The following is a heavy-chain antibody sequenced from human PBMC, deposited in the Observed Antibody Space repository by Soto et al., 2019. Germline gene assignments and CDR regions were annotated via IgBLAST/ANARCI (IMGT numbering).Heavy chain of an antibody. Sequence: PGGSLRLSCAGSGFTFSDYAMHWVRQAPGKGLEWVGVISDGGDREYYADSVKGRFTISRDNSKNTLSLEMSSLRTEDTAVYHCARVEMATIWFFDYWGQGTLVTVSS. J-gene: IGHJ4*02. V-gene: IGHV3-30-3*01. D-gene: IGHD5-12*01. CDR1: GFTFSDYA. CDR3: ARVEMATIWFFDY. CDR2: ISDGGDRE.